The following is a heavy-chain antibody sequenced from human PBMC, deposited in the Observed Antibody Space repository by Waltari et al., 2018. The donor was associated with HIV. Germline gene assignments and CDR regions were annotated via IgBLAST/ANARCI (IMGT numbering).Heavy chain of an antibody. V-gene: IGHV3-30*01. CDR1: VFTFSSYA. CDR2: ISYDGSNK. J-gene: IGHJ5*02. Sequence: QVHLVASGGGVVQPGRSLRLSCAASVFTFSSYAIHWVRQAPGKGLEWVALISYDGSNKYYADSVKGRFTISRDNSKNTLYLQMNSLRAEDTSVYYCARDTGYCSFGSCSYNWLDPWGQGTLVSVSS. CDR3: ARDTGYCSFGSCSYNWLDP. D-gene: IGHD2-15*01.